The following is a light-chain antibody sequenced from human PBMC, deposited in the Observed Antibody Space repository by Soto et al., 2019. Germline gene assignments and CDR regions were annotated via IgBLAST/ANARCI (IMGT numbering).Light chain of an antibody. CDR3: QQYNSYSWT. CDR2: DAS. V-gene: IGKV1-5*01. J-gene: IGKJ1*01. CDR1: QGINIW. Sequence: DIQMTQSPSTLSASVGDRVTITCRASQGINIWLAWYQQKPGKAPKLLIYDASSLESGAPSRFSGSGSGTEFALTISSLQPDDFATYHCQQYNSYSWTFGQGTKVDIK.